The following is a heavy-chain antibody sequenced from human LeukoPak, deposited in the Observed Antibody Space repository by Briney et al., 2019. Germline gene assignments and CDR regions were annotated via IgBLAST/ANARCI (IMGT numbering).Heavy chain of an antibody. V-gene: IGHV3-23*01. CDR2: IRGSGGST. CDR1: GFTFSSYA. Sequence: GGSLRLSCAASGFTFSSYAMSWVRQAPGKGLEWVSAIRGSGGSTYYADSVKGRFTISRDNSKNTLYLQMNSLRAEDTAVYYCAKGLGSGSYEDYYYGMDVWGQGTTVTVSS. CDR3: AKGLGSGSYEDYYYGMDV. D-gene: IGHD3-10*01. J-gene: IGHJ6*02.